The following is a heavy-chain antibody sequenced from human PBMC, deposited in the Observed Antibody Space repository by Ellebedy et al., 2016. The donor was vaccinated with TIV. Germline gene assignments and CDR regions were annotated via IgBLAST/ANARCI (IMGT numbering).Heavy chain of an antibody. CDR1: GGTINTTTFY. J-gene: IGHJ4*02. CDR3: ASSPSGHEIPY. CDR2: IYHSGST. Sequence: SETLSLXCNVSGGTINTTTFYWGWIRQPPGKGLEWIGSIYHSGSTYYNPSLKSRLTISLDTSKNQFSLNLNSMTAADTAVYYCASSPSGHEIPYWGQGTLVTVSS. V-gene: IGHV4-39*07. D-gene: IGHD5-12*01.